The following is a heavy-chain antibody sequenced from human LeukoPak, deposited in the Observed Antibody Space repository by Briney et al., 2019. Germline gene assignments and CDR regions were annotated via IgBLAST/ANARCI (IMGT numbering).Heavy chain of an antibody. CDR1: GFTFSSYA. V-gene: IGHV3-23*01. CDR2: ISGSGGST. D-gene: IGHD4-23*01. J-gene: IGHJ6*03. Sequence: GGSLRLSCAASGFTFSSYAMSWVRQAPGKGLEWVPAISGSGGSTYYADSVKGRFTISRDNSKNTLYLQMNSLRAEDTAVYYCAKENGGYYLYYYYMDVWVKGTTVTVSS. CDR3: AKENGGYYLYYYYMDV.